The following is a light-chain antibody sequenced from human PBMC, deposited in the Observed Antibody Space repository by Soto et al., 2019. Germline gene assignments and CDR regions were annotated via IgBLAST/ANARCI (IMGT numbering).Light chain of an antibody. V-gene: IGLV2-14*01. CDR1: ASDVGSYNY. CDR3: SSYTSSSTVV. J-gene: IGLJ2*01. CDR2: GVS. Sequence: QSALTQPASVSGSPGQSITISCTGTASDVGSYNYVSWYQQHPGKARKLMIYGVSNRPSGVSNRFSGSKSGKTASLTISGLQVEDEADYYCSSYTSSSTVVFGGGTKLTVL.